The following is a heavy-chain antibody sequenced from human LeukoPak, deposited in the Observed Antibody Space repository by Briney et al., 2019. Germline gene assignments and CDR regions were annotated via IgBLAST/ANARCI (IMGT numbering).Heavy chain of an antibody. CDR3: ATAEYSSSSSDY. D-gene: IGHD6-6*01. J-gene: IGHJ4*02. CDR2: ISAYNGNT. Sequence: ASVKVSCKASGYTFTSYGISWVRQAPGQGLEWMGWISAYNGNTNYAQKLQGRVTMTTDTSTSTAYMEVRSLRSDDTAVYYCATAEYSSSSSDYWGQGTLVTVSS. CDR1: GYTFTSYG. V-gene: IGHV1-18*01.